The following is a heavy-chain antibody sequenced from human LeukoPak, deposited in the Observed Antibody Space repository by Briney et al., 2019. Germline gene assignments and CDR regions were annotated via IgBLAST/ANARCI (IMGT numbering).Heavy chain of an antibody. D-gene: IGHD6-19*01. CDR2: THYRSKWYN. J-gene: IGHJ4*02. CDR1: GDSVSSNSAA. V-gene: IGHV6-1*01. Sequence: SQTLSLTCAISGDSVSSNSAAWNWIRQSPSRGLEWLGRTHYRSKWYNDYAASVKSRITINPDTSKNQFSLQLNFVTPEDTAVYYWTRGASYISGWYPFDYWGQGTLVTVSS. CDR3: TRGASYISGWYPFDY.